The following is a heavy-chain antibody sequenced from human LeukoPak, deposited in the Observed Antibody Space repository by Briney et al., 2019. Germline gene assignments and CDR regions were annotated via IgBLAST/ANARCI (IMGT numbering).Heavy chain of an antibody. CDR1: GLTSGIYA. D-gene: IGHD2-15*01. V-gene: IGHV3-23*01. CDR3: GKEVERHFDLRY. Sequence: GGSLRLSCAASGLTSGIYAMSWVRQAPGKGLEWVSAFSGGGDSFYADSVRGRFSISADKSRNILYLQMNGLRVEGTAVYYCGKEVERHFDLRYWGQGTPVTVSS. J-gene: IGHJ4*02. CDR2: FSGGGDS.